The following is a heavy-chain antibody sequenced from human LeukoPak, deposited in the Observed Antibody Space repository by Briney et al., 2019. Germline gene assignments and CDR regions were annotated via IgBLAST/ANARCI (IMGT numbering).Heavy chain of an antibody. CDR2: IYHSGST. CDR3: ARVSLAVAPFDY. V-gene: IGHV4-38-2*02. CDR1: GYSISSGYY. Sequence: SETLSLTCTVSGYSISSGYYWGWIRQPPGKGLEWIGSIYHSGSTYYHPSLKSRVTISVDTSKNKFSLTLSSVTAADTAVYYGARVSLAVAPFDYWGQGTLVTVSS. D-gene: IGHD6-6*01. J-gene: IGHJ4*02.